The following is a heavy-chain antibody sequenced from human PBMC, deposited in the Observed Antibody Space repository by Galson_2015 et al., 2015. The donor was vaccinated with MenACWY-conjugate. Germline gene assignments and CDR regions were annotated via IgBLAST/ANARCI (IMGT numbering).Heavy chain of an antibody. J-gene: IGHJ4*02. V-gene: IGHV3-30*04. CDR1: GFTFSSYA. D-gene: IGHD6-19*01. CDR2: ISYDGSNK. CDR3: ARSLGYSSGSTDY. Sequence: SLRLSCAASGFTFSSYAMHWVRQAPGKGLEWVAVISYDGSNKYYADSVKGRFTISRDNSKNTLYLQMNSLRAEDTAVYYCARSLGYSSGSTDYWGQGTLVTVSS.